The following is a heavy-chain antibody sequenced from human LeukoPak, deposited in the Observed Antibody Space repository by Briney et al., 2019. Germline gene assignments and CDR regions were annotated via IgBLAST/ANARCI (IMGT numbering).Heavy chain of an antibody. Sequence: GGSLRLSCAASGFTFSGYAMNWVRQAPGKGLEWVSSISSSSSYIYYADSVKGRFTISRDNAKNSLYLQMNSLRAEDTAVYYCARVSYYDSSGYDYWGQGTLVTVSS. D-gene: IGHD3-22*01. CDR2: ISSSSSYI. CDR1: GFTFSGYA. V-gene: IGHV3-21*01. J-gene: IGHJ4*02. CDR3: ARVSYYDSSGYDY.